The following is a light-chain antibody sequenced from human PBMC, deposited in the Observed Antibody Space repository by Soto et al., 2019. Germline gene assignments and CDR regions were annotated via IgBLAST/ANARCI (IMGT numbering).Light chain of an antibody. J-gene: IGLJ3*02. V-gene: IGLV2-14*01. CDR3: SSYTSSSTRL. CDR1: SSDVGGYNY. Sequence: QLVLTQPASVSGSPGQSITISCTGTSSDVGGYNYVSWYQQYPGKAPKLMIFDVSNRPSGVSDRFSGSKSGSTAFLTISGLQAEDEADYYCSSYTSSSTRLFGGGTKLTVL. CDR2: DVS.